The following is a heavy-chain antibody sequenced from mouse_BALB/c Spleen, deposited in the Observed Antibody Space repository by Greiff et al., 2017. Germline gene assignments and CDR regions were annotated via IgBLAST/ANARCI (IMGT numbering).Heavy chain of an antibody. CDR2: ILPGSGST. Sequence: QVQLQQSGAELMKPGASVKISCKATGYTFSSYWIEWVKQRPGHGLEWIGEILPGSGSTNYNEKFKGKATFTADTSTNTAYMQLSSLTSEDSAVYYCAGEGFYDAWFAYWGQGTLVTVSA. V-gene: IGHV1-9*01. J-gene: IGHJ3*01. CDR1: GYTFSSYW. D-gene: IGHD2-12*01. CDR3: AGEGFYDAWFAY.